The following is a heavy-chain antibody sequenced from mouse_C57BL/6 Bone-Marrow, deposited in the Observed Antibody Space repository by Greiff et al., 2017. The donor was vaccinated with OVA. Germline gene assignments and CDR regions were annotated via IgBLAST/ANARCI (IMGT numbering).Heavy chain of an antibody. Sequence: EVQLQQSGPELVKPGASVKISCKASGYTFTDYYMNWVKQSHGKSLEWIGDINPNNGGTSYNQKFKGKATLTVDKSSSTAYMELRSLTSEDSAVYYCARCITTVVARYFDVWGTGTTVTVSS. J-gene: IGHJ1*03. CDR2: INPNNGGT. D-gene: IGHD1-1*01. V-gene: IGHV1-26*01. CDR1: GYTFTDYY. CDR3: ARCITTVVARYFDV.